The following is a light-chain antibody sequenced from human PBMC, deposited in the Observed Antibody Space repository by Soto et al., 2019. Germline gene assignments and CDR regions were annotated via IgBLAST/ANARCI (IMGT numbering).Light chain of an antibody. CDR1: QRISSY. CDR3: QQSYSIPWT. CDR2: AAS. Sequence: DIQMTQSPSSLSASVGDRVTITCRASQRISSYLNWYQQKQGKAPKVLISAASSLQSGVPSRFSGRGSGTDFTLTISSLQPEDFATYYCQQSYSIPWTFGQGTKVEIK. V-gene: IGKV1-39*01. J-gene: IGKJ1*01.